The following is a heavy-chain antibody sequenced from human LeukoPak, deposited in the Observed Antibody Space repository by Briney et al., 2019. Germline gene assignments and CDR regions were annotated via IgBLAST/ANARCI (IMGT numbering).Heavy chain of an antibody. CDR2: ISYDGSNK. CDR1: GFTLSSYE. J-gene: IGHJ4*02. Sequence: GGSLRLSCAASGFTLSSYEMNWVRQAPGKGLEWVAVISYDGSNKYYADSVKGRFTISRDNSKNTLYLQMNSLRAEDTAVYYCARETAGELYQGFDYWGQGTLVTVSS. CDR3: ARETAGELYQGFDY. D-gene: IGHD3-10*01. V-gene: IGHV3-30-3*01.